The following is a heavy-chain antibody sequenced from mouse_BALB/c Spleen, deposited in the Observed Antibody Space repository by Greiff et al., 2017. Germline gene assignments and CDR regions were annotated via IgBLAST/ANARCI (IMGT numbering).Heavy chain of an antibody. V-gene: IGHV2-9*02. Sequence: QVQLKESGPGLVAPSQSLSITCTVSGFSLTSYGVHWVRQPPGKGLEWLGVIWAGGSTNYNSALMSRLSISKDNSKSQVFLKMISLQTDDTAMYYCARDGYGKNYAMDYWGQGTSVTVSS. CDR1: GFSLTSYG. CDR3: ARDGYGKNYAMDY. CDR2: IWAGGST. D-gene: IGHD2-10*02. J-gene: IGHJ4*01.